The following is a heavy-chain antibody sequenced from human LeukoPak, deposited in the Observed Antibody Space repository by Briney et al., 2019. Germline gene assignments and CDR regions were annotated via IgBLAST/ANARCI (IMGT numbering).Heavy chain of an antibody. J-gene: IGHJ6*03. CDR2: ISAYNDNT. Sequence: ASVKVSCKASGYTFTTYGISWVRQAPGQGLEWMGWISAYNDNTSYAQKLQGRVTMTTDTSTTTAYMELRSLRSDDTAVYYCARLKTSSSWYYYYYYYMDVWGKGTTVTVSS. CDR3: ARLKTSSSWYYYYYYYMDV. V-gene: IGHV1-18*01. D-gene: IGHD6-13*01. CDR1: GYTFTTYG.